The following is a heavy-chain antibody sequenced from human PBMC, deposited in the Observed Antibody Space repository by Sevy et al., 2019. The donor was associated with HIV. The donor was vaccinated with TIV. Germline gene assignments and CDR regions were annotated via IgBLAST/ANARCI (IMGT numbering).Heavy chain of an antibody. J-gene: IGHJ4*02. CDR1: XFTFSTYA. D-gene: IGHD7-27*01. V-gene: IGHV3-30-3*01. CDR2: VSSDGSEI. Sequence: GGSLRLSCAVSXFTFSTYAMXWVRQAPGKGLECVXIVSSDGSEINYADSVKGRFTISRDNSRNTLYLQMNSLRTEDTALYYCAXXXLGXXXXXGQGTLVTVSS. CDR3: AXXXLGXXXX.